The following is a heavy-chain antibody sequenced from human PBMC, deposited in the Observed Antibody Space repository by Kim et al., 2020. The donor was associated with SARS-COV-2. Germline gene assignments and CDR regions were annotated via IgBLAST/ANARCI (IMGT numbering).Heavy chain of an antibody. CDR2: IYYSGST. CDR3: ARVPYDFWSGPTGYFDY. CDR1: GGSISSYY. V-gene: IGHV4-59*01. D-gene: IGHD3-3*01. Sequence: SETLSLTCTVSGGSISSYYWSWIRQPPGKGLEWIGYIYYSGSTNYNPSLKCRVTISVDTSKNQFSLKLSSVTAADTAVYYCARVPYDFWSGPTGYFDYWGQGTLVTVSS. J-gene: IGHJ4*02.